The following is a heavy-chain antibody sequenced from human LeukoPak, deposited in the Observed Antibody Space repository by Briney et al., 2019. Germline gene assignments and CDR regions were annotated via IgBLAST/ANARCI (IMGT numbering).Heavy chain of an antibody. CDR1: GFTVSRNY. J-gene: IGHJ4*02. CDR3: ARYVPPGGFDY. Sequence: PGGSLRLSCAASGFTVSRNYMSWVRQAPGKGREGGSVIYSGGSTYYADSVKGRFTISRDNSKNTLYRQMNSLRAEDTAVYYCARYVPPGGFDYWGQGTLVTVSS. V-gene: IGHV3-53*01. D-gene: IGHD1-14*01. CDR2: IYSGGST.